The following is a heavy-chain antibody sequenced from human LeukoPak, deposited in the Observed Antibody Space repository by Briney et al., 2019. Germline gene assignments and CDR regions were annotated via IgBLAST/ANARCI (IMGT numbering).Heavy chain of an antibody. CDR3: ARGFSSYGY. CDR2: IKQDGSEE. J-gene: IGHJ4*02. CDR1: GFPFSSYS. V-gene: IGHV3-7*01. Sequence: GGSLRLSCAASGFPFSSYSMTWVRQAPGKGLEWVANIKQDGSEEYYVDSVKGRFTISRDNAKNSLYLQMNSLRAEDTAVYYCARGFSSYGYWGQGTLVTVSS. D-gene: IGHD5-18*01.